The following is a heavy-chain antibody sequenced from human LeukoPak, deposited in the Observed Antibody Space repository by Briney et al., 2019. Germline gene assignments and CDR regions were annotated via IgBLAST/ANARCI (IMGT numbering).Heavy chain of an antibody. V-gene: IGHV4-34*01. CDR1: GSSFSGFD. CDR2: INEGGDT. CDR3: ARGLGWKVTTMGLFYMDV. D-gene: IGHD4-11*01. Sequence: SETLSLTCAVYGSSFSGFDWSWVRQAPGKGLEWIGEINEGGDTKYNPSLKRRVTLSVDTSRNEFSLKIRSVTAADTAVYYCARGLGWKVTTMGLFYMDVWGEGTTVTVSS. J-gene: IGHJ6*03.